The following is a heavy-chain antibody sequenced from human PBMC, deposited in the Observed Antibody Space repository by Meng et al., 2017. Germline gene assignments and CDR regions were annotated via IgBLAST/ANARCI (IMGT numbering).Heavy chain of an antibody. CDR3: TTFPGFLELSDN. Sequence: EVQLVGSGGGLVKPGGSLRLSCAASGFSFSSAWMIWVRQAPGKGLEWVGRIKSKSDGGTTDYAAPVNGRFTISREDSENMLYLQMNSLKTEDTAVYYRTTFPGFLELSDNWGQGTLVTVSS. J-gene: IGHJ4*02. D-gene: IGHD3-3*01. CDR2: IKSKSDGGTT. CDR1: GFSFSSAW. V-gene: IGHV3-15*01.